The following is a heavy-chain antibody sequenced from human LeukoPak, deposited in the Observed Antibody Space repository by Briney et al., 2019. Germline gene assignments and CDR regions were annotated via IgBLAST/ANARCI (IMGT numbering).Heavy chain of an antibody. CDR3: ARDLAEYYDFWSGYYGWCDY. CDR2: INPNSGGT. V-gene: IGHV1-2*02. CDR1: GYTFTGYY. J-gene: IGHJ4*02. D-gene: IGHD3-3*01. Sequence: ASAKVSCKASGYTFTGYYMHWVRQAPGQGLEWMGWINPNSGGTNYAQKFQGRVTMTRDTSISTAYMELSRLRSDDTAVYYCARDLAEYYDFWSGYYGWCDYWGQGTLVTVSS.